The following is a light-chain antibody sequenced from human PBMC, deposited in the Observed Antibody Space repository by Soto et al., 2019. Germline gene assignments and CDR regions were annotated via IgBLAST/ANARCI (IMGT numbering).Light chain of an antibody. J-gene: IGKJ1*01. V-gene: IGKV3-11*01. CDR1: QSVSSY. CDR3: QQRGYWPVT. CDR2: DAS. Sequence: EIVLTQSPAILSMSPGERATLSCRASQSVSSYFAWYQQKPGQAPRLLIYDASNRATGVPARFSGSGSGTDVTLTISSLEPEDFAVYYWQQRGYWPVTLGRGTKVEIK.